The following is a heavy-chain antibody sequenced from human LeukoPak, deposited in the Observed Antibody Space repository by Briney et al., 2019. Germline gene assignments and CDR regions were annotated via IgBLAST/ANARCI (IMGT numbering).Heavy chain of an antibody. CDR2: IYHSGST. J-gene: IGHJ5*02. D-gene: IGHD6-19*01. CDR3: ARGLPGEWLVLSRITRFDP. Sequence: PSETLSLTCAVSGGSISSSNWWGWVRQPPGKGLEWIGEIYHSGSTNYNPSLKSRVTISVDKSKNQFSLKLSSVTAADTAVYYCARGLPGEWLVLSRITRFDPWGQGTLVTVSS. V-gene: IGHV4-4*02. CDR1: GGSISSSNW.